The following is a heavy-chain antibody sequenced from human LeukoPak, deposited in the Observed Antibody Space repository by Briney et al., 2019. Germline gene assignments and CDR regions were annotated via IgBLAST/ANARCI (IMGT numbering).Heavy chain of an antibody. CDR1: GGSFSGYY. D-gene: IGHD3-10*01. V-gene: IGHV4-34*01. CDR2: INHSGST. Sequence: PSETLSLTCAVYGGSFSGYYWSWIRQPPGKGLEWIGEINHSGSTNYNPSLKSRVTISVDTSKNQFSLKLSSVTAADTAVYYYARERGARRYYYYYYMDVWGKGTTVTVPS. CDR3: ARERGARRYYYYYYMDV. J-gene: IGHJ6*03.